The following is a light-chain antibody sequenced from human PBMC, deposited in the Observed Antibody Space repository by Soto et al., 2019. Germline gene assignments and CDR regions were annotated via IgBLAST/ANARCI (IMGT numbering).Light chain of an antibody. V-gene: IGKV1-5*03. CDR2: KAS. Sequence: DIQMTQSPSTLSGSVGDRVTITCRASQTISSWLAWYQQKPGKAPKLLIYKASTLKSGVPSRFSGSGSGTEFTLTISSLQPDDFATYYCQHYNSDSEAVGQGTKVEI. J-gene: IGKJ1*01. CDR1: QTISSW. CDR3: QHYNSDSEA.